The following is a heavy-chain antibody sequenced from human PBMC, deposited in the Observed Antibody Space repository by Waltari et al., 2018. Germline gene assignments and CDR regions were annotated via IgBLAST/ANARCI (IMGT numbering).Heavy chain of an antibody. J-gene: IGHJ3*02. CDR2: INQSVST. Sequence: QVQLQQWGAGLLKPSETLSLTCAVYGGSFSGYYWSWIRQPPGKGLEWIGEINQSVSTNYNPSLKSRVTISLDTSKNQVSLKLSSVTAADTAVYYCASSITIFGVVFVAFDIWGQGTMVTVSS. V-gene: IGHV4-34*01. D-gene: IGHD3-3*01. CDR1: GGSFSGYY. CDR3: ASSITIFGVVFVAFDI.